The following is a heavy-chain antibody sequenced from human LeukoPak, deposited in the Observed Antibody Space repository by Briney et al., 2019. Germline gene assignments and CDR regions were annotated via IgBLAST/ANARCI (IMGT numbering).Heavy chain of an antibody. Sequence: PSETLSLTCTVSGGSLSNHYWNWIRHPAGTGLEYIGRIFHTGSTNYNPSLKSRVTMSVDTSNNQFSLNLTSVTAADTAVYYCARRPALNYYMDVWGKGTTVTVSS. CDR1: GGSLSNHY. J-gene: IGHJ6*03. V-gene: IGHV4-4*07. CDR3: ARRPALNYYMDV. D-gene: IGHD2-2*01. CDR2: IFHTGST.